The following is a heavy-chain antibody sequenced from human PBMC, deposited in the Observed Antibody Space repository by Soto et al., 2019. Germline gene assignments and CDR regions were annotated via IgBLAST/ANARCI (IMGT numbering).Heavy chain of an antibody. CDR2: ISYDGSNK. V-gene: IGHV3-30*03. CDR3: ARPVAPYDILTGPGS. CDR1: GFIFSSYG. J-gene: IGHJ5*02. Sequence: GGSLRLSCAASGFIFSSYGMHWVRQAPGKGLEWVSVISYDGSNKYYADSVKGRFTISRDNSKNTLSLQMNSLRVEDTAVYYCARPVAPYDILTGPGSWGQGAPVTVSS. D-gene: IGHD3-9*01.